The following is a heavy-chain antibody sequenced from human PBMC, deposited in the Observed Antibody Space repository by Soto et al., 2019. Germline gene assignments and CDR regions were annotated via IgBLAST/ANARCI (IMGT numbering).Heavy chain of an antibody. CDR3: AREYSSSWYEKGAFDI. CDR2: IIPIFGTA. Sequence: SVKVSCKASGGTFSSYAISWVRQAPGQGLEWMGGIIPIFGTANYAQKFQGRVTITADESTSTAYMELSSLRSEDTAVYYCAREYSSSWYEKGAFDIWGQGTMVTVSS. J-gene: IGHJ3*02. V-gene: IGHV1-69*13. D-gene: IGHD6-13*01. CDR1: GGTFSSYA.